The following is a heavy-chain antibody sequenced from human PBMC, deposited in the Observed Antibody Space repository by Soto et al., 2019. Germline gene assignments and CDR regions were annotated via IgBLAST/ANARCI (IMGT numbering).Heavy chain of an antibody. CDR1: GGSISSYY. CDR3: ARHPYYMDV. V-gene: IGHV4-59*08. CDR2: IYYSGST. Sequence: SETLSLTCTVSGGSISSYYLSWIRQPPGKGLEWIGYIYYSGSTNYNPSLKSRVTISVDTSKNQFSLKLSSVTAADTAVYYCARHPYYMDVWGKGTTVTVSS. J-gene: IGHJ6*03.